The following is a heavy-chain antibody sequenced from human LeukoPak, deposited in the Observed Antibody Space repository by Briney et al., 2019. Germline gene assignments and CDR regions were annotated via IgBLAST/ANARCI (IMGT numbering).Heavy chain of an antibody. Sequence: PSETLSLTCTVSGGSISSSSYYWGWIRQPPGKGLEWIGSIYYSGSTYYNPSLKSRVTISVDTSKNQFSLKLSSVTAADTAVYYCARGDYGDYNDAFDIWGQGTMVTVSS. CDR1: GGSISSSSYY. D-gene: IGHD4-17*01. CDR3: ARGDYGDYNDAFDI. J-gene: IGHJ3*02. CDR2: IYYSGST. V-gene: IGHV4-39*07.